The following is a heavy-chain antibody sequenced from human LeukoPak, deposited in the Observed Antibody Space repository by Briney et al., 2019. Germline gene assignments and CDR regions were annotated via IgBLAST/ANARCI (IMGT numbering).Heavy chain of an antibody. CDR1: GGSISSGSYY. J-gene: IGHJ4*02. Sequence: SETLSLTCTVSGGSISSGSYYWGWIRQPPGKGLEWIGTIYYSGSTYYNPSLKSRVTISIDTSKNQFSLKLSSVTAADTAVYYCARGPPADYYDRSGFYPCFDYWGQGALVTVSS. CDR3: ARGPPADYYDRSGFYPCFDY. D-gene: IGHD3-22*01. CDR2: IYYSGST. V-gene: IGHV4-39*01.